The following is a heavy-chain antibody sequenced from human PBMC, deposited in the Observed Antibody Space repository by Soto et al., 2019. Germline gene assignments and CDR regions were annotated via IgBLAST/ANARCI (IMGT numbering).Heavy chain of an antibody. D-gene: IGHD6-19*01. CDR1: GYTFTDYY. Sequence: QVQLVQSGAEVKKPGASVKVSCKASGYTFTDYYMHWVRQAPGQGLEWMGWINPNSGGTNYAQKFQGWVTMTRDTYFSTVYMELSRLKSDDTAVYYCARVSPYSSGWYYFDYWGQGTLVTVSS. V-gene: IGHV1-2*04. CDR3: ARVSPYSSGWYYFDY. J-gene: IGHJ4*02. CDR2: INPNSGGT.